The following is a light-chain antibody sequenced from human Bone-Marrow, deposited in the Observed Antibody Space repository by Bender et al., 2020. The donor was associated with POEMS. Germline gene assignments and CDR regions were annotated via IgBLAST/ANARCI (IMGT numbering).Light chain of an antibody. V-gene: IGLV2-8*01. CDR2: DVS. CDR1: RSDVGGYNY. Sequence: QSALTQPPSASGSPGQSVTISCTGTRSDVGGYNYVSWYQQHPGKVPKLIIYDVSNRPSGVSNRFSGSKFGNTASLTISGLQAEDEADYYCSSYGDDNNVLFGGGTKVTVL. CDR3: SSYGDDNNVL. J-gene: IGLJ2*01.